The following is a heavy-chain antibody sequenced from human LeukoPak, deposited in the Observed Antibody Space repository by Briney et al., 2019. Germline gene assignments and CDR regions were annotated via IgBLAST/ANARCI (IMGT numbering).Heavy chain of an antibody. J-gene: IGHJ6*02. V-gene: IGHV3-23*01. Sequence: GGSLRLSCAASGFIFSSYSMSWVRQAPGMGLEWVSVITGSGGNTYYADSVKGRFTISKDNSKNTVYLQMGSLRVDDTAVYYCAKAASSSWPSYYYGMDVWGQGTTVTVSS. CDR1: GFIFSSYS. CDR3: AKAASSSWPSYYYGMDV. D-gene: IGHD6-13*01. CDR2: ITGSGGNT.